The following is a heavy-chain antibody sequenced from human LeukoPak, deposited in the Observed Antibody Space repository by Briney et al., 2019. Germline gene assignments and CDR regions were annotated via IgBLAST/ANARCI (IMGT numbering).Heavy chain of an antibody. CDR2: TSYDGTNK. V-gene: IGHV3-30*04. CDR1: GFNFRDSA. D-gene: IGHD4-17*01. CDR3: AADYGDYLSPSD. J-gene: IGHJ4*02. Sequence: GGSLRLSCAASGFNFRDSAMHWVRQPPGKGLEGVAVTSYDGTNKYYADSVKGRFTISRDNSKNTLYLQVNSLTLEDTAVYYCAADYGDYLSPSDWGQGTLVTVSS.